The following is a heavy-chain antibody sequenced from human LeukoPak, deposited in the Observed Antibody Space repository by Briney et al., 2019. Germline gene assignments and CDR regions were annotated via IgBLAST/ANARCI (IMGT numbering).Heavy chain of an antibody. D-gene: IGHD1-14*01. CDR3: ARDPGRNFDYYYYGMDV. CDR2: ISSDGSDK. Sequence: PGGSLRLSCAASGFTFSSYAMHWVRQAPGKGLDWVALISSDGSDKYYADSVKGRFTISRAKSKNTLYLQMDGLRAEDTAVYYCARDPGRNFDYYYYGMDVLGQGTTVTVSS. CDR1: GFTFSSYA. J-gene: IGHJ6*02. V-gene: IGHV3-30-3*01.